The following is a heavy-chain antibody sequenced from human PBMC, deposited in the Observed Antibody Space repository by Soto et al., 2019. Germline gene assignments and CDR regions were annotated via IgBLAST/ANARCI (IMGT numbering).Heavy chain of an antibody. V-gene: IGHV3-7*01. J-gene: IGHJ4*02. CDR3: ARDHHYYDYIWGSYRFSHYFDY. D-gene: IGHD3-16*02. Sequence: EVQLVESGGGLVQPGGSLRLSCAASGFTFSSYWMSWVRQAPGKGLEWVANIKQDGSEKYYVDSVKGRFTISRDNAKNSLYLQMNSLRAEDTAVYYCARDHHYYDYIWGSYRFSHYFDYWGQGTLVTVSS. CDR1: GFTFSSYW. CDR2: IKQDGSEK.